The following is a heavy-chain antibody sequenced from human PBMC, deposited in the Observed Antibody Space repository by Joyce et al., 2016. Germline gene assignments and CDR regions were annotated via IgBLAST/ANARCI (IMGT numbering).Heavy chain of an antibody. J-gene: IGHJ3*02. CDR2: INEDGSKK. CDR3: AKHVI. CDR1: GFTFSGYW. Sequence: EVQLVESGGGLVQPGGSLRLSCEASGFTFSGYWMTWVRQAPGKGLEWVARINEDGSKKYYVDSVKGRFTISRDNTKNSLFLQMNSLRAEDTAVYFCAKHVIWGQGTMVTVSS. V-gene: IGHV3-7*03.